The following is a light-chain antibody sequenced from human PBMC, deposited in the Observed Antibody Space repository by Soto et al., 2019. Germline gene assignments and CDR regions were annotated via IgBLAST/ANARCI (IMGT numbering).Light chain of an antibody. Sequence: EIVMTQSQATLSVSPGERATLSSRASQSVSSNLAWYQQKPGQAPRLLIYGASTRATGIPARFSGSGSGTEFTLTISSLQPEDFAIYYCQQTYTTPEITFGQGTRLENK. CDR2: GAS. V-gene: IGKV3-15*01. J-gene: IGKJ5*01. CDR3: QQTYTTPEIT. CDR1: QSVSSN.